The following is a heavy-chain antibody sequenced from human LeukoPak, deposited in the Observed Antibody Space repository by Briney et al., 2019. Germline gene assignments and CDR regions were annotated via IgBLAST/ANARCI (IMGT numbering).Heavy chain of an antibody. CDR1: GGSISSSSYY. V-gene: IGHV4-39*01. D-gene: IGHD3-22*01. CDR3: ARSYYDSSGYRDYFDY. J-gene: IGHJ4*02. CDR2: IYYSGST. Sequence: SETLSLTCTVSGGSISSSSYYWGWIRQPPGKGLEWIGSIYYSGSTYYNPFLKSRVTISVDTSKNQFSLKLSSVTAADTAVYYCARSYYDSSGYRDYFDYWGQGTLVTVSS.